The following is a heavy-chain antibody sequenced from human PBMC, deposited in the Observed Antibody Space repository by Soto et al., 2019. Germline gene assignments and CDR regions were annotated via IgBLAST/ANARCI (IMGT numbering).Heavy chain of an antibody. CDR1: GVSLSTSGMG. CDR2: VYWDDDK. CDR3: AHMIEGAFFDN. Sequence: QVTLKESGPTLVKPTQTLTLTCTFSGVSLSTSGMGVGWIRQPPEKALEWLALVYWDDDKRYIPSLTSRLTITKDTSKNRVLLTITYMDPVDTATYYCAHMIEGAFFDNWGQGTLVTVSS. D-gene: IGHD2-21*01. J-gene: IGHJ4*02. V-gene: IGHV2-5*02.